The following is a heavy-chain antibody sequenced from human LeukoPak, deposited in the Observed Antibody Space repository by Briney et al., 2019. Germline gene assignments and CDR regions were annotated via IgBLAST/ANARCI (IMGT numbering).Heavy chain of an antibody. Sequence: ASVKVSCKASGYTFTGYYMHWVRQAPGQGLEWMGWINPNSGGTNYAQKFQGRVTMTRDTSISAAYMELSRLRSDDTAVYYCARDGERGYDYADAFDIWGQGTMVTVSS. CDR3: ARDGERGYDYADAFDI. J-gene: IGHJ3*02. D-gene: IGHD5-12*01. CDR1: GYTFTGYY. CDR2: INPNSGGT. V-gene: IGHV1-2*02.